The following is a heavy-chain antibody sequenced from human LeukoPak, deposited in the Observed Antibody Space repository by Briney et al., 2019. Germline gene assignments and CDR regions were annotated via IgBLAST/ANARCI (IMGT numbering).Heavy chain of an antibody. CDR2: ITQHGSNK. D-gene: IGHD2-8*02. J-gene: IGHJ4*02. CDR3: AKDGSWSCTD. V-gene: IGHV3-30*02. CDR1: GFTFSRNA. Sequence: PGGSLRLSCAASGFTFSRNAIHWVRQAPGKGLEWVSYITQHGSNKYYADSVKGRFTISRDNSKKTLYLQMSSLRADDTAVYYCAKDGSWSCTDWGQGALVTVSS.